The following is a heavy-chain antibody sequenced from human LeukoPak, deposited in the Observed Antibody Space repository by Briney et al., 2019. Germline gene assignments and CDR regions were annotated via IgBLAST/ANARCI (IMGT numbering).Heavy chain of an antibody. V-gene: IGHV3-30*18. D-gene: IGHD3-22*01. Sequence: GGSLRLSCAASGFTFSSYGMHWVRQAPGKGLEWVAVISYDGSNKYYADSVKGRFTISRDNSKNTLYLQMNSLRAEDTVVYYCAKERYDTMIVVGYGMDVWGQGTTVTVSS. CDR3: AKERYDTMIVVGYGMDV. CDR2: ISYDGSNK. CDR1: GFTFSSYG. J-gene: IGHJ6*02.